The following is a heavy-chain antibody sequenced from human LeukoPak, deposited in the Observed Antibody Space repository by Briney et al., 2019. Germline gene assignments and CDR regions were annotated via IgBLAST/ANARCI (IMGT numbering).Heavy chain of an antibody. CDR1: GGTFSSYA. CDR2: IIPIFGTA. CDR3: ARDLGASRFLEWFNWFDP. J-gene: IGHJ5*02. Sequence: SVKVSCKASGGTFSSYAISWVRQAPGQGLEWMGGIIPIFGTANYAQKFQGRVTITTDESTSTAYMELSSLRSEDTAVYYCARDLGASRFLEWFNWFDPWGQGTLVTVSS. D-gene: IGHD3-3*01. V-gene: IGHV1-69*05.